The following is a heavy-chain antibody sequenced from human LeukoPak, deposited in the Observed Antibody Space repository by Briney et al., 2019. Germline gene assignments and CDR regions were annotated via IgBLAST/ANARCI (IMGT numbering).Heavy chain of an antibody. D-gene: IGHD5-18*01. CDR3: AMDTAMVPFDY. V-gene: IGHV3-48*04. Sequence: GGSLRLSCAASGFTFSSYSMNWVRQAPGKGLEWVSYISSSSSTIYYADSVKGRFTISRDNAKNSLYLQMNSLRAEDTAVYYCAMDTAMVPFDYWGQGTLVTVSS. CDR2: ISSSSSTI. CDR1: GFTFSSYS. J-gene: IGHJ4*02.